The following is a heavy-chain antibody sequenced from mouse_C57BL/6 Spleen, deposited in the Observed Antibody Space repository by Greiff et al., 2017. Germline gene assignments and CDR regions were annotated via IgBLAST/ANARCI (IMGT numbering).Heavy chain of an antibody. J-gene: IGHJ4*01. CDR1: GYSFTSYY. CDR2: IYPGSGNT. D-gene: IGHD3-3*01. V-gene: IGHV1-66*01. CDR3: ARAGDEDAMDY. Sequence: VQLQQSGPELVKPGASVKISCKASGYSFTSYYIHWVKQRPGQGLEWIGWIYPGSGNTKYNEKFKGKATLTADTSSSTAYMQLSSLTSEDSAVYYCARAGDEDAMDYWGQGTSGTVSS.